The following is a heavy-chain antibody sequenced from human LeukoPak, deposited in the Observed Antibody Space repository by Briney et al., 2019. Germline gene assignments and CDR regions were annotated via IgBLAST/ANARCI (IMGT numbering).Heavy chain of an antibody. CDR1: GYTLTELS. D-gene: IGHD4-11*01. CDR3: AREVTHHVYYGMDV. V-gene: IGHV1-24*01. J-gene: IGHJ6*02. CDR2: FDPEDGET. Sequence: EASVKVSCKVSGYTLTELSMHWVRQAPGKGLEWMGGFDPEDGETIYAQKFQGRVTMTTDTSTSTAYMELRSLRSDDTAVYFCAREVTHHVYYGMDVWGQGTTVTVSS.